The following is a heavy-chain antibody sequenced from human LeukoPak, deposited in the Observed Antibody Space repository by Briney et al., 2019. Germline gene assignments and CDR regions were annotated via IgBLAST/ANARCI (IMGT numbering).Heavy chain of an antibody. CDR2: INHSGST. CDR3: ARVGGYGDV. CDR1: GGSFSGYY. Sequence: SETLSLTCAVYGGSFSGYYWSWIRQPPGKGLEWIGEINHSGSTNYNPSLKSRVTISVDTSKNQFSLKLSFVTAADTAVYYCARVGGYGDVWGKGTTVTVSS. D-gene: IGHD5-12*01. J-gene: IGHJ6*04. V-gene: IGHV4-34*01.